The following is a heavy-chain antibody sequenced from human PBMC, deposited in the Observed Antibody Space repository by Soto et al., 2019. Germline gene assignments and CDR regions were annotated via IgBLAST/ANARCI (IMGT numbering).Heavy chain of an antibody. D-gene: IGHD2-2*01. J-gene: IGHJ1*01. Sequence: QLQLQESGPGLVKPSETLSLTCTVSGGSISSSSYYWGWIRQPPGKGLEWIGSIYYSGSTYYNPSLKSRVTISVDTSKNQFSLKLSSVTAADTAVYYCARRLGAWIPAAMGYFQHWGQGTLVTVSS. CDR3: ARRLGAWIPAAMGYFQH. V-gene: IGHV4-39*01. CDR1: GGSISSSSYY. CDR2: IYYSGST.